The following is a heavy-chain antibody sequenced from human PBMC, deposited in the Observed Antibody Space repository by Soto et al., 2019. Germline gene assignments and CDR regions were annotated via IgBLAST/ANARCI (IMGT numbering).Heavy chain of an antibody. CDR1: GYTFTGYY. V-gene: IGHV1-46*01. CDR2: INSGGGNT. J-gene: IGHJ4*02. Sequence: QVQLVQSGTEVKKPGASVKISCKASGYTFTGYYIYWVRQAPGQGLEFMGAINSGGGNTDYAQKFRGRVTVTRDTSTSKVYMELTSLRFDDTAVYYCAGGNCAGDCYFDYWGQGTLVTVSS. D-gene: IGHD2-21*02. CDR3: AGGNCAGDCYFDY.